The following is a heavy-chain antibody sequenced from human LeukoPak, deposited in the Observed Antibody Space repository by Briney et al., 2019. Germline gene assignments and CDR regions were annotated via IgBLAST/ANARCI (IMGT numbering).Heavy chain of an antibody. J-gene: IGHJ5*02. CDR3: ARDREVSGSYLFDP. V-gene: IGHV1-46*01. CDR1: GYTFTSYY. Sequence: GASVKVSCKASGYTFTSYYMHWVRQAPGQGLEWMGIINPSGGSTSYAQKFQGRVTMTRDTSISTAYMELSRLRSDDTAVYYCARDREVSGSYLFDPWGQGTLVTVSS. CDR2: INPSGGST. D-gene: IGHD1-26*01.